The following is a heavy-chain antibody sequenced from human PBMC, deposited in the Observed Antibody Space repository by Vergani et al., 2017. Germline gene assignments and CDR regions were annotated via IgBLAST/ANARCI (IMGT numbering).Heavy chain of an antibody. CDR2: IFYSGTT. CDR3: ARVDTQVPATAHFYYMDV. Sequence: QVQLQESGPGVVKPSQTLSLTCAVSGGSISSGDHCWTWIRQRPGKGLEWIGYIFYSGTTYDNPSLRSRLTTSVDTSQNQFSQKLRSVTAADTAVYYCARVDTQVPATAHFYYMDVWGKGTTVVVSS. D-gene: IGHD6-25*01. V-gene: IGHV4-31*11. J-gene: IGHJ6*03. CDR1: GGSISSGDHC.